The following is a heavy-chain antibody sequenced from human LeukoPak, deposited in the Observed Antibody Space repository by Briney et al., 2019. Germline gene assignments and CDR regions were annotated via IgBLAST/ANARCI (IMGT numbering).Heavy chain of an antibody. CDR1: GFTFSSYS. CDR3: ARAPSVLRFLEWLNYFDY. V-gene: IGHV3-21*01. Sequence: GGSLRLSCAASGFTFSSYSMNWVRQAPGKGLEWVSSISSSSSYIYYADSVKGRFTIYRDNAKNSLYLQMNSLRAEDTAVYYCARAPSVLRFLEWLNYFDYWGQGTLVTVSS. CDR2: ISSSSSYI. J-gene: IGHJ4*02. D-gene: IGHD3-3*01.